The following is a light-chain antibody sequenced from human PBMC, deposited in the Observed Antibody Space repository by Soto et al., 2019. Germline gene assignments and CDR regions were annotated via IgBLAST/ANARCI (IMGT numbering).Light chain of an antibody. V-gene: IGLV1-47*01. Sequence: QPALTQPPSASGTPGQRVTISCSGSSSNIGSNYVYWYQQLPGTAPKLLIYRNNQRPSGVPDRFSGSKSGTSASLAISGLRSEDEADYYCAAWDDSLSGHVVFGGGTKLTVL. J-gene: IGLJ2*01. CDR1: SSNIGSNY. CDR3: AAWDDSLSGHVV. CDR2: RNN.